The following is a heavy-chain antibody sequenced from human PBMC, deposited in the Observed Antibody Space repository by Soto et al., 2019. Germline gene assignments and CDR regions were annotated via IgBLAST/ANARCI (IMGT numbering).Heavy chain of an antibody. J-gene: IGHJ5*02. CDR1: GGAFSGYY. Sequence: SETLSLTCAVYGGAFSGYYWSWISQPPGKGLEWSGEINHSGSTNYNPSLKRRVTISVDTSKNQFALKLSSVTAADTAVYYCGRGSGTRRRFDPWGQGTRVSV. D-gene: IGHD1-7*01. CDR2: INHSGST. V-gene: IGHV4-34*01. CDR3: GRGSGTRRRFDP.